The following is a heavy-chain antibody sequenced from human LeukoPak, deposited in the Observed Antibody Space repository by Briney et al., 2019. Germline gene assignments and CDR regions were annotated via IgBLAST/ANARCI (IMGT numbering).Heavy chain of an antibody. D-gene: IGHD3-22*01. J-gene: IGHJ5*02. CDR3: APPPYYYEANGYSVA. V-gene: IGHV4-4*07. CDR2: IYTSGST. Sequence: SETLSLTCTVSGGSISSYYYNWIRQPAGKGLEWIGRIYTSGSTNYNPSLKSRVTMSVDTSKNQFSLNLSSVTAADTAVYYCAPPPYYYEANGYSVAWGQGTLVTVSS. CDR1: GGSISSYY.